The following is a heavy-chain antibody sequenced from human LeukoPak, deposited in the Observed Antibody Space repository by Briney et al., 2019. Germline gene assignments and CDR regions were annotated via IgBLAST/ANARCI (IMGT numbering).Heavy chain of an antibody. CDR1: GYSFTSYA. CDR3: ARANPAPYDSSGYNFRGYFDY. J-gene: IGHJ4*02. V-gene: IGHV1-18*01. Sequence: ASVKVSCKASGYSFTSYAITWVRQAPGQGLEWMGWISGSNGNTNYAQKFQGRVTMTTDTSTNTAYMELRSLRSDDTAVYYCARANPAPYDSSGYNFRGYFDYWGQGTRVTVSS. CDR2: ISGSNGNT. D-gene: IGHD3-22*01.